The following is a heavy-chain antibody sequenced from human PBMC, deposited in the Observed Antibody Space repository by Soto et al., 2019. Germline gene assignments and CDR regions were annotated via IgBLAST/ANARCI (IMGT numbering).Heavy chain of an antibody. V-gene: IGHV1-2*01. CDR3: VRECWSYVV. CDR2: MNANDGDT. J-gene: IGHJ4*02. Sequence: QAQLVQSGAEAKRPGTAVKVSCKVSGYTFTNYFHWIRQDPGQGLEWMGWMNANDGDTEYARNLPGRVTFTMDTSISTAYVALRSLTSDGTVVYYCVRECWSYVVWGEATLVPVSS. D-gene: IGHD1-26*01. CDR1: GYTFTNY.